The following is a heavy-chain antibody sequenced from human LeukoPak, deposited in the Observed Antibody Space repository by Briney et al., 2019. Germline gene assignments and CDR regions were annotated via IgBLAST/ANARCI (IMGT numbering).Heavy chain of an antibody. CDR1: GFTFSGYW. CDR2: IYSGGTT. CDR3: ARDQYSYAHAAH. Sequence: PGGSLRLSCVASGFTFSGYWMHWVRQAPGKGLEWVSVIYSGGTTYYADSVKGRFTISRDNSKNTLHLQMNSLRAEDTAVYYCARDQYSYAHAAHWGQGTLVTVSS. J-gene: IGHJ4*02. D-gene: IGHD5-18*01. V-gene: IGHV3-66*01.